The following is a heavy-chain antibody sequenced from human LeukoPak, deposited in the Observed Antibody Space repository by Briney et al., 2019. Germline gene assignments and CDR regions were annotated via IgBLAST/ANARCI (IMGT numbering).Heavy chain of an antibody. V-gene: IGHV4-59*01. CDR3: ARSWGYCSGGSCSPFDY. J-gene: IGHJ4*02. CDR1: GGSISSYY. Sequence: SETLSLTCTVSGGSISSYYWSWIRQPPGKGLEWIGYIYYSGSTNYNPSLKSRVTISVDTSKNQVSLRLSSVTAADTAVYYCARSWGYCSGGSCSPFDYWGQGTLVTVSS. CDR2: IYYSGST. D-gene: IGHD2-15*01.